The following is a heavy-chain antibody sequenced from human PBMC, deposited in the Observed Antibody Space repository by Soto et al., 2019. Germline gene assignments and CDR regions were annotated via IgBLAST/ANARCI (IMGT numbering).Heavy chain of an antibody. CDR2: IYYSGST. J-gene: IGHJ5*02. Sequence: QVQLQESGPGLVKPSQTLSLTCTVSGGSISSGDYYWSWIRQPPGKGLEWIGYIYYSGSTYYNPSLQSRVTISVDTSKNPFSLKRSSVTAADTAVYYCARADSYGHNWFDPWGQGTLVTVSS. V-gene: IGHV4-30-4*01. CDR3: ARADSYGHNWFDP. CDR1: GGSISSGDYY. D-gene: IGHD5-18*01.